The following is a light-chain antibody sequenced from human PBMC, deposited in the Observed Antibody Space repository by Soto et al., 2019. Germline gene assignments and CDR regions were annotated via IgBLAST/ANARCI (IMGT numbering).Light chain of an antibody. CDR1: QSVRSSY. CDR3: HQYGDSPQT. J-gene: IGKJ1*01. V-gene: IGKV3-20*01. CDR2: GAS. Sequence: EIVLTQSPGTLSVSPGERATLSCRASQSVRSSYLAWYQQKPGQAPRLLIYGASTRATGIPDRFSGGGSGTEFTLTISRLEPEDFEVYFCHQYGDSPQTFGQGTKVDIK.